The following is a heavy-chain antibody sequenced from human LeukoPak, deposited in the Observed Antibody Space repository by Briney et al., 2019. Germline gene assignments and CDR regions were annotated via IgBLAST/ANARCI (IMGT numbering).Heavy chain of an antibody. CDR2: ISSSSSYT. Sequence: GGSLRLSCAASGFTFSDYYMSWIRQAPGKGLEWVSYISSSSSYTNYAGSVKGRFTISRDNAKNSLYLQMNSLRAEDTAVYYCARIRSYDSSGLDYWGQGTLVTVSS. J-gene: IGHJ4*02. D-gene: IGHD3-22*01. V-gene: IGHV3-11*06. CDR3: ARIRSYDSSGLDY. CDR1: GFTFSDYY.